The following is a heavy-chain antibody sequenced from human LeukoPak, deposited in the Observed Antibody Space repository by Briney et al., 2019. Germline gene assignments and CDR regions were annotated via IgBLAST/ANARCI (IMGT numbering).Heavy chain of an antibody. CDR3: AKSLLTTASGTGRAFDL. Sequence: PGGSLRLSCAASGFTFSSYNMNWVRQAPGKGLEWVSSLYSISSYIYYADSVKGRFTISRDNSKNTLYLQMNSLRADDTAEYYCAKSLLTTASGTGRAFDLWGQGTMVTVSS. CDR1: GFTFSSYN. J-gene: IGHJ3*01. CDR2: LYSISSYI. V-gene: IGHV3-21*04. D-gene: IGHD1-26*01.